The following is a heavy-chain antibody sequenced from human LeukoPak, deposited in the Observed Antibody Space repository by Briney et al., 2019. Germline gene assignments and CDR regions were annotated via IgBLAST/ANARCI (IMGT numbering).Heavy chain of an antibody. Sequence: GGSLRLSCAASGFTFSIYWMHWVRQAPGKGLEWVSSISSSSSYIYYADSVKGRFTISRDNAKNSLYLQMNSLRAEDTAVYYCARGVAVAGSWGVDYWGQGTLVTVSS. D-gene: IGHD6-19*01. CDR2: ISSSSSYI. CDR1: GFTFSIYW. V-gene: IGHV3-21*01. CDR3: ARGVAVAGSWGVDY. J-gene: IGHJ4*02.